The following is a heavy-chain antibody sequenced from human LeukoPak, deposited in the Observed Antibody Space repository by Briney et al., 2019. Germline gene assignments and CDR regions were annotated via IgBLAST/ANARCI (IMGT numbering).Heavy chain of an antibody. Sequence: SETLSLTCTVSGGSLSSYYWSWIRQPAGKGLEWIGRIYPSGSTNYNPSLQSRVTMSVDTSKNQFSLKLSSVTAADTAVYYCAREYYDILTGYYHPGFDYWGQGTLVTVSS. CDR1: GGSLSSYY. CDR2: IYPSGST. D-gene: IGHD3-9*01. V-gene: IGHV4-4*07. CDR3: AREYYDILTGYYHPGFDY. J-gene: IGHJ4*02.